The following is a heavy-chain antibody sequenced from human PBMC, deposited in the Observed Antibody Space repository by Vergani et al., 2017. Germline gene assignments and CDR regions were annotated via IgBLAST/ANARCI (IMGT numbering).Heavy chain of an antibody. V-gene: IGHV4-39*07. CDR1: GGSISSRSYY. J-gene: IGHJ6*02. CDR3: ARDRIFGVVKGMDV. CDR2: IYYSGST. D-gene: IGHD3-3*02. Sequence: QLQLQESGPGLVKPSETLSLTCTVSGGSISSRSYYWGWIRQPPGKGLEWIGSIYYSGSTYYNPSLKSRVTISVDTSKNQFSLKLSSVTAADTAVYYCARDRIFGVVKGMDVWGQGTTVTVSS.